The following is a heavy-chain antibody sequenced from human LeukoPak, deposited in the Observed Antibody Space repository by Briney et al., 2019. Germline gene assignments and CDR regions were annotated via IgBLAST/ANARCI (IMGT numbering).Heavy chain of an antibody. CDR1: GYTFTSYD. CDR3: AREGIGGNSFDY. CDR2: MNPNSGNT. Sequence: ASVKVSCKASGYTFTSYDINWVRQATGQGLEWMGWMNPNSGNTGYAQKFQGRVTITRNTSISTAYMELSRLTSDDTAVYYCAREGIGGNSFDYWGQGTLVSVSS. V-gene: IGHV1-8*03. J-gene: IGHJ4*02. D-gene: IGHD2/OR15-2a*01.